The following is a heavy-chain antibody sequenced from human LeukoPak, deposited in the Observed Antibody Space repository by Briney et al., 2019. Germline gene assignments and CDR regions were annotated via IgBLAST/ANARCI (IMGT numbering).Heavy chain of an antibody. CDR3: ARDLTIFGVVITDYYYYYMDV. Sequence: PGGSLRLSCAASGFTFSSYSMNWVRQAPGKGLEGVSSISSSSSYIYYADSVKGRFTISRDNAKNSLYLQMNSLRAKDTAVYYCARDLTIFGVVITDYYYYYMDVWGKGTTVTVSS. CDR2: ISSSSSYI. V-gene: IGHV3-21*01. CDR1: GFTFSSYS. D-gene: IGHD3-3*01. J-gene: IGHJ6*03.